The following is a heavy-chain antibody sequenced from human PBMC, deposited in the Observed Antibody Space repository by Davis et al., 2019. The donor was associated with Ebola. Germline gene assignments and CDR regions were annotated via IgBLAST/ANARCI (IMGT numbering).Heavy chain of an antibody. CDR3: ARGKYYYGMDV. J-gene: IGHJ6*02. CDR2: IYYSGST. Sequence: GSLRLSCTVSGGSISSYYWSWIRQPPGKGLEWIGYIYYSGSTNYNPSLKCRVTISVDTSKNQFSLKLSSVTAADTAVYYCARGKYYYGMDVWGQGTTVTVSS. V-gene: IGHV4-59*01. CDR1: GGSISSYY.